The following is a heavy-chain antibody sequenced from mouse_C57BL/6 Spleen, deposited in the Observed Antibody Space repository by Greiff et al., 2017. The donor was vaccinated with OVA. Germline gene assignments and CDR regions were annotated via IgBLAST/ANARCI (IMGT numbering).Heavy chain of an antibody. CDR1: GYTFTSYW. J-gene: IGHJ4*01. D-gene: IGHD1-1*01. V-gene: IGHV1-55*01. CDR2: IYPGSGST. Sequence: QVQLQQPGAELVKPGASVKMSCKASGYTFTSYWITWVKQRPGQGLEWIGDIYPGSGSTNYNEKFKSKATLTVDTSSSTAYMQLSSLTSEDSAVYYCARRDYYGSSLDAMDYWGQGTSVTVSS. CDR3: ARRDYYGSSLDAMDY.